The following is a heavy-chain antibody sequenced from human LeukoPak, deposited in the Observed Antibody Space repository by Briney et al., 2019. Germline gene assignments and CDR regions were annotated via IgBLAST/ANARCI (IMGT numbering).Heavy chain of an antibody. D-gene: IGHD1-1*01. CDR3: AKTLHMSPTTISYGLDV. Sequence: GGSLRLSCVGSGFIFSSYAMSWVRQAPGKGLEWVAGISGIGGSTHYADSVKGRFTISRDNSKNTLYLQMNSLRAEDTAIFYCAKTLHMSPTTISYGLDVWGQGITVTVSS. V-gene: IGHV3-23*01. CDR2: ISGIGGST. CDR1: GFIFSSYA. J-gene: IGHJ6*02.